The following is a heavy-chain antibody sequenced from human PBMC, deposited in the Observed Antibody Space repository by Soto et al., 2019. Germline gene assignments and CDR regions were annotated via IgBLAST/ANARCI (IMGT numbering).Heavy chain of an antibody. CDR2: IYPGDSDT. CDR1: GYSFTTYW. V-gene: IGHV5-51*01. CDR3: ARKDIAGNSVDF. Sequence: GESLKISCNASGYSFTTYWSGWVRQMPGKGLEWMGIIYPGDSDTRYSPSFQGQVTISADKSISTAYLQWSSLKASDSAMFYCARKDIAGNSVDFWGQGTLVTVSS. J-gene: IGHJ4*02. D-gene: IGHD6-13*01.